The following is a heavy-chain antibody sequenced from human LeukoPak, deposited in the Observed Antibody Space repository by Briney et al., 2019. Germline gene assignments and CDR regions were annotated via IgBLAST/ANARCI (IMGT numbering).Heavy chain of an antibody. CDR3: AREGRWLHLDY. V-gene: IGHV3-30-3*01. CDR2: ISYDGSNK. J-gene: IGHJ4*02. Sequence: RGSLRLSCAASGFTFSSYAMHWVRQAPGKGLEWVAVISYDGSNKYYADSVKGRFTISRDNSKNTLYLQMNSLRAEDTAVYYCAREGRWLHLDYWGQGTLVTVSS. CDR1: GFTFSSYA. D-gene: IGHD5-24*01.